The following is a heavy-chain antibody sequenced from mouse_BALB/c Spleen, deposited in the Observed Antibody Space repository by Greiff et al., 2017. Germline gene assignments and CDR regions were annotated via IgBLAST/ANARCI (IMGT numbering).Heavy chain of an antibody. D-gene: IGHD2-14*01. V-gene: IGHV5-17*02. CDR2: ISSGSSTI. CDR3: ARWVPYAMDY. CDR1: GFTFSSFG. J-gene: IGHJ4*01. Sequence: EVKLVESGGGLVQPGGSRKLSCAASGFTFSSFGMHWVRQAPEKGLEWVAYISSGSSTIYYADTVQGRFTISRDNPKNTLFLQMTSLRSEDTAMYYCARWVPYAMDYWGQGTSVTVSS.